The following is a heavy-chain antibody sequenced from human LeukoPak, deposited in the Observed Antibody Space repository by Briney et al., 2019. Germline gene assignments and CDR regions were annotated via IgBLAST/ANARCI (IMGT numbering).Heavy chain of an antibody. CDR2: TYYRSKWNY. CDR3: ARGGRSTAWYWIDY. CDR1: GDSVSTNSAA. J-gene: IGHJ4*02. V-gene: IGHV6-1*01. Sequence: SQTLSLTCGISGDSVSTNSAAWNWTRQSPSRGLEWLARTYYRSKWNYDYAVSVKSRVIIRADTSKNQVSLQLSSVTPEDTAVYYCARGGRSTAWYWIDYWGQGTLVTVSS. D-gene: IGHD2-8*02.